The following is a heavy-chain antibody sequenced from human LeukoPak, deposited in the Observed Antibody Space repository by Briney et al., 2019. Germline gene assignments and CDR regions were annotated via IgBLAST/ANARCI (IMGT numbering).Heavy chain of an antibody. J-gene: IGHJ4*02. CDR3: ARDYLVGANVEYYFDS. CDR2: IWHDGSNK. Sequence: GGSLRLSCAASGFTVSSNYMNWVRQAPGKGLEWVAVIWHDGSNKYYADSVKGRFTISRDNSKNTLFLQMNSLRAEDTAVYFCARDYLVGANVEYYFDSWGQGTLVTDSS. V-gene: IGHV3-33*08. D-gene: IGHD1-26*01. CDR1: GFTVSSNY.